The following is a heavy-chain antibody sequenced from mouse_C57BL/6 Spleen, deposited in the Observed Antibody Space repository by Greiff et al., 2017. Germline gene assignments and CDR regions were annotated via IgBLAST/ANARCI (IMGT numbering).Heavy chain of an antibody. D-gene: IGHD2-3*01. J-gene: IGHJ2*01. V-gene: IGHV1-76*01. CDR3: ARWSTDGYYGGYFDY. CDR1: GYTFTDYY. CDR2: IYPGSGNT. Sequence: QVQLQQSGAELVRPGASVKLSCKASGYTFTDYYINWVQQRPGQGLEWIARIYPGSGNTYYNEKFKGQATLTAETSSSTAYMQLSSLTSEDSAVYFCARWSTDGYYGGYFDYWGQGTTLTVSS.